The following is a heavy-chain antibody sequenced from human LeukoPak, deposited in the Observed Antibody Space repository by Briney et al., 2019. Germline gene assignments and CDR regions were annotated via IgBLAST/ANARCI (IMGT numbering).Heavy chain of an antibody. J-gene: IGHJ4*02. Sequence: KPGGSLRLSCAASGFTFSDYYMSWIRQAPGKGLEWVSYISSSSSYTNYADSVKGRFTISRDNAKNSLYLQMNSLRAEDTAVYYCASEGVYGSGSYSDYWGQGTLVTVSS. CDR1: GFTFSDYY. CDR2: ISSSSSYT. D-gene: IGHD3-10*01. CDR3: ASEGVYGSGSYSDY. V-gene: IGHV3-11*06.